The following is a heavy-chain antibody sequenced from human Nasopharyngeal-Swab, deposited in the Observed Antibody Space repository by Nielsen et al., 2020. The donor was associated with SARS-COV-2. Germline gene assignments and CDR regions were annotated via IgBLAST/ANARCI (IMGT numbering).Heavy chain of an antibody. Sequence: VRQMPGKGLEWVANIKQDGSEKYYVDSVKGRFTISRDNAENSLYLQMNSLRAEDTAVYYCARDPHAERITIFGVVIRPGTFDIWGQGTMVTVSS. V-gene: IGHV3-7*05. CDR3: ARDPHAERITIFGVVIRPGTFDI. J-gene: IGHJ3*02. D-gene: IGHD3-3*01. CDR2: IKQDGSEK.